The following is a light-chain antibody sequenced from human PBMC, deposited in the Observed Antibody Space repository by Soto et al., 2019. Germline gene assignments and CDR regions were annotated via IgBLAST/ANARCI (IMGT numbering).Light chain of an antibody. CDR2: DAS. V-gene: IGKV1-13*02. CDR3: QQFNSYPQT. Sequence: AILLTQSPSSLSASVGDRVTITCRASQGISSALAWYQQKPGKAPKLLIYDASSLESGAPSRFSGSGSGTDFTLTIRSLQAEDFAIYYCQQFNSYPQTFGQGTKVEIK. J-gene: IGKJ1*01. CDR1: QGISSA.